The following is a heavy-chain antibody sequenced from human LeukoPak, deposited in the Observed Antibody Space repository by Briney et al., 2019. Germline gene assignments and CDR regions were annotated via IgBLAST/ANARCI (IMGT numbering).Heavy chain of an antibody. D-gene: IGHD7-27*01. CDR2: IYYSGST. CDR3: ARDRTGVYSDY. Sequence: KPSETLSLTCTVSGGSISSYYWSWIRQPPGKGLEWIGYIYYSGSTNYNPSLKSRVTISVDTSKNQFSLKLSSVTAADTAVYYCARDRTGVYSDYWGQGTLVTVSS. V-gene: IGHV4-59*01. J-gene: IGHJ4*02. CDR1: GGSISSYY.